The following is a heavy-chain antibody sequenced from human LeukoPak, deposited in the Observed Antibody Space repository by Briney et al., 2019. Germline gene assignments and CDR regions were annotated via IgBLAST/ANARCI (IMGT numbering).Heavy chain of an antibody. D-gene: IGHD5-18*01. CDR1: GFTFSSYA. CDR2: ISYDGSNK. J-gene: IGHJ2*01. CDR3: AKGGLQTRNWYFAL. Sequence: GGSLRLSCAASGFTFSSYAMHWVRQAPGKGLEWVAVISYDGSNKYYADSVKGRFTISRDNSKNTLYLQMNSLRAEDTAVYYCAKGGLQTRNWYFALWGRGTLVTVSS. V-gene: IGHV3-30*04.